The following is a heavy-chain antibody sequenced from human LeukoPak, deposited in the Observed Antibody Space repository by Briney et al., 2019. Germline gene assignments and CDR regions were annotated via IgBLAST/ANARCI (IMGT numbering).Heavy chain of an antibody. CDR2: INHSGST. J-gene: IGHJ4*02. D-gene: IGHD3-9*01. V-gene: IGHV4-34*01. Sequence: NSSETLSLTCAVYGGSFSGYYWSWIRQPPGKGLEWIGEINHSGSTNYNPSLKSRVTIPVDTSKNQFSLKLSSVTAADTAVYYCARGGYDILTGYYPHLWGQGTLVTVSS. CDR3: ARGGYDILTGYYPHL. CDR1: GGSFSGYY.